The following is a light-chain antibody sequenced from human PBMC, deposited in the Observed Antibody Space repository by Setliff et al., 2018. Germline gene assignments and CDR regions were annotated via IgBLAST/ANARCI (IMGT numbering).Light chain of an antibody. CDR3: RVWDSTSTPSV. J-gene: IGLJ1*01. Sequence: QSVLTQPPSASGSPGQSVTISCTGTSSDVGGYNYVSWYQQHPGKAPKLMIYEVSKRPSGVPDRFSGSNSGNTATLTISRVDAGDEADYYCRVWDSTSTPSVFGTGTKVTVL. CDR1: SSDVGGYNY. CDR2: EVS. V-gene: IGLV2-8*01.